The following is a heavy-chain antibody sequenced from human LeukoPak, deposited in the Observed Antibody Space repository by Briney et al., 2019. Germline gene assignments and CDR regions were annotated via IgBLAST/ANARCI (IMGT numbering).Heavy chain of an antibody. J-gene: IGHJ4*02. Sequence: PSETLSLTCTVSGGSISSGSYYWSWIRQPAGKGLEWIGRIYTSGSTNYNPSLKSRVTISVDTSKNQFSLKLSSVTAADTAVYYCARGLRPSSWFYWGQGTLVTVSS. CDR2: IYTSGST. CDR1: GGSISSGSYY. D-gene: IGHD6-13*01. CDR3: ARGLRPSSWFY. V-gene: IGHV4-61*02.